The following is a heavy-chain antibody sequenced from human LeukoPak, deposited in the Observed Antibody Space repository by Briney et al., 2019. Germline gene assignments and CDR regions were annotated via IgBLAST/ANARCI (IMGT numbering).Heavy chain of an antibody. V-gene: IGHV1-18*01. CDR3: ARAWLGLTGDGYTADNWFDP. CDR1: GYTFTSYG. J-gene: IGHJ5*02. CDR2: ISAYNGNT. Sequence: ASVNVSCKASGYTFTSYGISWVRQAPGQGLEWMGWISAYNGNTNYAQKLQGRVTMTTDTSTSTAYMELRSLRSDDTAVYYCARAWLGLTGDGYTADNWFDPWGQGTLVTVSS. D-gene: IGHD5-24*01.